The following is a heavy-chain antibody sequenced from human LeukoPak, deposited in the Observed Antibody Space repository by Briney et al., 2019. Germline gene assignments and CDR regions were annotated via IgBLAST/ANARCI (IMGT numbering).Heavy chain of an antibody. CDR2: ISSNGGST. CDR3: ARVDVVVVAATRRSKDYYYMDV. J-gene: IGHJ6*03. D-gene: IGHD2-15*01. Sequence: GGSLRLSCAASGFTFSSYAMHWVRQAPGKGLEYISGISSNGGSTYYVNSVKGRFSISRDNSKNTLYLQMGSLGPEDMAVYYCARVDVVVVAATRRSKDYYYMDVWGKGTTVTVSS. CDR1: GFTFSSYA. V-gene: IGHV3-64*01.